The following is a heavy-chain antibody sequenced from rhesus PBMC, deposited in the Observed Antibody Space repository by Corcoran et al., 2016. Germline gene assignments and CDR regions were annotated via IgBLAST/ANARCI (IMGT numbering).Heavy chain of an antibody. V-gene: IGHV4-93*02. D-gene: IGHD4-35*01. J-gene: IGHJ4*01. Sequence: QVQLQESGPAVVKPSETLSLTCAVSGGSISSSNWWCWIRQSPGKGLEWIGGFFESGGSTGDNPTHKSRDTMSIETTKNQFSLKLSSVTAADTAVYYCARRNYGNSWDYWGQGVLVTVSS. CDR2: FFESGGST. CDR1: GGSISSSNW. CDR3: ARRNYGNSWDY.